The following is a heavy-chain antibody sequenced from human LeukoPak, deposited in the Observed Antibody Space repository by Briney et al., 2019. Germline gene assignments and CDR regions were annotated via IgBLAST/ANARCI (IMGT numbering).Heavy chain of an antibody. CDR1: GFTFSSYS. D-gene: IGHD5-24*01. CDR3: AKDRDGYNNYYMDV. V-gene: IGHV3-48*01. CDR2: ISSSSSTI. Sequence: PGGSLRLSCAASGFTFSSYSMNWVRQAPGKGLEWVSYISSSSSTIYYADSVKGRFTISRDNAKNSLYLQMNSLRTEDTALYYCAKDRDGYNNYYMDVWGKGTTVTVSS. J-gene: IGHJ6*03.